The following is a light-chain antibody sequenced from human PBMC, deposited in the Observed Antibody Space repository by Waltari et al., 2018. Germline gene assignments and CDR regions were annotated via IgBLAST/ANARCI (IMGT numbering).Light chain of an antibody. CDR1: SSDVGGYNY. CDR2: DVS. CDR3: SSYTSSNTLG. Sequence: QSALTQPASVSGSPGQSITISCTGTSSDVGGYNYVSWYQQHPGKAPTRMIYDVSNRPSGVSNRFSGSKSGNTASLTISGLQAEDEADYYCSSYTSSNTLGFGTGTKVTVL. V-gene: IGLV2-14*03. J-gene: IGLJ1*01.